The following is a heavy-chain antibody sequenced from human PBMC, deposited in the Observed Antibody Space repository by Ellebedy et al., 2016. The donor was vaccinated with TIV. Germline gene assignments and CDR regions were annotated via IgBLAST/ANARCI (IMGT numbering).Heavy chain of an antibody. CDR3: ARTSDCSGGSCNDYYYGMDV. CDR2: INPSGAHT. J-gene: IGHJ6*02. CDR1: GYTFTGYY. V-gene: IGHV1-46*01. D-gene: IGHD2-15*01. Sequence: AASVKVSCKASGYTFTGYYIHWVRQAPGQGLEYMGWINPSGAHTTYTQKFQGRVTMTRDTSTRTVYMELSSLRSEDTAVYYCARTSDCSGGSCNDYYYGMDVWGHGTTVTVSS.